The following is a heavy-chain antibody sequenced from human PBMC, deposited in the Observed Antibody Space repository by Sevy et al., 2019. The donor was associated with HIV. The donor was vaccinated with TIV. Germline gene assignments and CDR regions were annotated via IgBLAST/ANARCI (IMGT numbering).Heavy chain of an antibody. Sequence: SETLSLTCTVSGGSISSYYWSWIRQPPGKGLEWIGYIYYSGSTNYNPSLTSRVTISVYTSKNQFSLKLSSVTAADTAAYYCAREKSDYGSSTSCYGGAFDIWGQGTMVTVSS. D-gene: IGHD2-2*01. CDR3: AREKSDYGSSTSCYGGAFDI. V-gene: IGHV4-59*01. J-gene: IGHJ3*02. CDR1: GGSISSYY. CDR2: IYYSGST.